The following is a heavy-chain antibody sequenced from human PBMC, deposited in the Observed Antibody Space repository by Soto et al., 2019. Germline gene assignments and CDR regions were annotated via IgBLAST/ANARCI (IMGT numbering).Heavy chain of an antibody. CDR2: IDPSDSQT. D-gene: IGHD3-22*01. J-gene: IGHJ4*02. CDR1: GYSFAGYW. CDR3: ARQIYDSDTGPNFQYYFDS. V-gene: IGHV5-10-1*01. Sequence: GESLKISCKGSGYSFAGYWVTWVRQKPGKGLEWMGRIDPSDSQTYYSPSFRGHVTISVTKSITTVFLQWSSLRASDTAMYYCARQIYDSDTGPNFQYYFDSWGQGTPVTSPQ.